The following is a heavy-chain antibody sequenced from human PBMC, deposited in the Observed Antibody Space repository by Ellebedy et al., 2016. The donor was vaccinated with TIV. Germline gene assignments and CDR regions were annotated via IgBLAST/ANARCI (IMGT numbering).Heavy chain of an antibody. CDR2: ISGDGGST. D-gene: IGHD6-19*01. J-gene: IGHJ4*02. Sequence: GESLKISCAASGFTFSSYAMSWVRRAPGKGLEWVSAISGDGGSTYYEDSVKGRFTISRDNSENTLYLQMNSLRAEDTAVYYCAKTASKGRGWRTPIDYWGQGTLVTVSS. CDR1: GFTFSSYA. V-gene: IGHV3-23*01. CDR3: AKTASKGRGWRTPIDY.